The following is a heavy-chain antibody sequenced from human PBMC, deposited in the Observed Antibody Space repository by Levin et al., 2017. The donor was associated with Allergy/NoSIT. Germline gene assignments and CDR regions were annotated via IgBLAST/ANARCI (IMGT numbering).Heavy chain of an antibody. D-gene: IGHD3-10*01. CDR1: GGSISSYY. J-gene: IGHJ4*02. CDR3: AGDYYGSLFDY. Sequence: SETLSLTCTVSGGSISSYYWSWIRQPPGKGLEWIGYIYYSGSTNYNPSLKSRVTISVDTSKNQFSLKLSSVTAADTAVYYCAGDYYGSLFDYWGQGTLVTVSS. CDR2: IYYSGST. V-gene: IGHV4-59*01.